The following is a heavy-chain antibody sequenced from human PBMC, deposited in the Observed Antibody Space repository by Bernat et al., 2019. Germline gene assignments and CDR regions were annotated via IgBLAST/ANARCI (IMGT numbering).Heavy chain of an antibody. J-gene: IGHJ3*02. CDR1: GFTFSSYA. Sequence: EVQLVESGGGLVQPGGSLRLSCAASGFTFSSYAMSWVRQAPGKGLEWVSAISGSGGSTYYADSVKGRFTISRDNSKNTLYLQMNSLRAEDTAVYYCAKDYYYDSSARRPLGAFDIWGQGTMVTVSS. CDR2: ISGSGGST. D-gene: IGHD3-22*01. V-gene: IGHV3-23*04. CDR3: AKDYYYDSSARRPLGAFDI.